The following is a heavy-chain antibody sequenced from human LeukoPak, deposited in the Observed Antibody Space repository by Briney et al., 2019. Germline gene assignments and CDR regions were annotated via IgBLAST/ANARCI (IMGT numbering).Heavy chain of an antibody. V-gene: IGHV3-64D*06. J-gene: IGHJ5*02. CDR3: VKSPYYDILTGYFNWFDP. CDR2: ISSNGGST. Sequence: GGSLRLSCSASGLTFSSYAMHWVRQAPGKGLEYVSAISSNGGSTYYADSVKGRFTTSRDNSKNTLYLQMSSLRAEDTAVYYCVKSPYYDILTGYFNWFDPWGQGTLVTVSS. D-gene: IGHD3-9*01. CDR1: GLTFSSYA.